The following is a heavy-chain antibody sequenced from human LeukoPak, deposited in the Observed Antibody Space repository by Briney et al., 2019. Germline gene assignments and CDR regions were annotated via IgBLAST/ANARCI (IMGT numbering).Heavy chain of an antibody. CDR3: ARAPLDYYYYYYMDV. CDR1: GFTFSSYA. Sequence: GGSLRLSCAGSGFTFSSYAMSWVRQAPGKGLEWVSSISGSGGRTYYADSVKGRFTVSRDNSKNTLYLQMNSLRAEDTAVYYCARAPLDYYYYYYMDVWGKGTTVTVSS. J-gene: IGHJ6*03. CDR2: ISGSGGRT. V-gene: IGHV3-23*01.